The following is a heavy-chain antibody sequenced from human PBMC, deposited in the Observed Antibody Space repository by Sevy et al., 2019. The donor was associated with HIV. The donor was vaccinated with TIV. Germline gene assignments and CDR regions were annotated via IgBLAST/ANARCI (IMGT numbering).Heavy chain of an antibody. CDR1: GFSVSNSY. V-gene: IGHV3-53*01. CDR2: IYSGRST. Sequence: GGSLGLSCAASGFSVSNSYMSWVRQAPGKGLEWVSVIYSGRSTYYADSVKGRFSISRDNSKNTVYLQMNSLRADDSAVYYCAREYCTSTSCHYYFGMDVWGQGTTVTVSS. CDR3: AREYCTSTSCHYYFGMDV. J-gene: IGHJ6*02. D-gene: IGHD2-2*01.